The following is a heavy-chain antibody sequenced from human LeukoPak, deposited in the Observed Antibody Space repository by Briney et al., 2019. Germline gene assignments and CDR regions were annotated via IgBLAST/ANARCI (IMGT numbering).Heavy chain of an antibody. D-gene: IGHD4-17*01. CDR3: ARGVYGDYELGY. J-gene: IGHJ4*02. V-gene: IGHV1-69*13. Sequence: ASVKVSCKASGGTFSSYAISWVRQAPGQGLEWMGGIIPIFGTANYAQKFQGRVTITADEPTSTAYMELSSLRSEDTAVYYCARGVYGDYELGYWGQGTLVTVSS. CDR1: GGTFSSYA. CDR2: IIPIFGTA.